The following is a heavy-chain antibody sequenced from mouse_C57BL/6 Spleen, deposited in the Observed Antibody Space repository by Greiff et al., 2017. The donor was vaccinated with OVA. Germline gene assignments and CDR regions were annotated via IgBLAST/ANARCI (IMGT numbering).Heavy chain of an antibody. CDR2: IDPSDSET. Sequence: QVQLKQPGAELVRPGSSVKLSCKASGYTFTSYWMHWVKQRPIQGLEWIGNIDPSDSETHYNQKFKDKATLTVDKSSSTAYMQLSSLTSEDSAVYYCATGYGSSHFDYWGQGTTLTVSS. V-gene: IGHV1-52*01. CDR1: GYTFTSYW. D-gene: IGHD1-1*01. J-gene: IGHJ2*01. CDR3: ATGYGSSHFDY.